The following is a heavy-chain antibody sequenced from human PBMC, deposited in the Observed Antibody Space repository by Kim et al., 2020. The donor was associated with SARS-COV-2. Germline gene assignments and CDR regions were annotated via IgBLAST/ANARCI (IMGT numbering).Heavy chain of an antibody. Sequence: GGSLRLSCAASGFTFSSYAMHWVRQAPGKGLEWVAVISYDGSNKYYADSVKGRFTISRDNSKNTLYLQMNSLRAEDTAVYYCARVKNTAMFPWFDPWGQG. CDR2: ISYDGSNK. CDR1: GFTFSSYA. CDR3: ARVKNTAMFPWFDP. J-gene: IGHJ5*02. D-gene: IGHD5-18*01. V-gene: IGHV3-30-3*01.